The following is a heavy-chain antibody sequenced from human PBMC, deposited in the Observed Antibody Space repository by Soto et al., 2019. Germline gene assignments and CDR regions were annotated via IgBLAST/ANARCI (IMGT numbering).Heavy chain of an antibody. CDR2: INHSGST. D-gene: IGHD3-10*01. CDR1: GGSFSGYY. Sequence: SETLSLTCAVYGGSFSGYYWSWIRQPPGKGLEWIGEINHSGSTNYNPSLKSRVTISVDTSKNQFSLKLSSVTAADTAVYYCARVGAYYYGSGSYYNRDYYYYGMDVWGQGTTVTVSS. CDR3: ARVGAYYYGSGSYYNRDYYYYGMDV. J-gene: IGHJ6*02. V-gene: IGHV4-34*01.